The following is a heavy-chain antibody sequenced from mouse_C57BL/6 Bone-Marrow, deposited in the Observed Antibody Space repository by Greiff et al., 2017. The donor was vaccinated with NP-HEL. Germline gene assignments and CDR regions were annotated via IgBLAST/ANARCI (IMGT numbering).Heavy chain of an antibody. CDR1: GFSLTSYG. J-gene: IGHJ4*01. CDR3: ARKHSNYEGKGYAMDY. CDR2: IWSGGST. Sequence: QVQLKESGPGLVQPSQSLSITCTVSGFSLTSYGVHWVRQSPGKGLEWLGVIWSGGSTDYNAAFISRLSISKDNSKSQVFFKMNSLQADDTAIYYCARKHSNYEGKGYAMDYWGQGTSVTVSS. D-gene: IGHD2-5*01. V-gene: IGHV2-2*01.